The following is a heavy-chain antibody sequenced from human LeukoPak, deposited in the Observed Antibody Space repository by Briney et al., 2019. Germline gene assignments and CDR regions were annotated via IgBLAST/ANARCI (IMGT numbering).Heavy chain of an antibody. Sequence: ASVKVSCKASGYTFTSYDINWVRQATGQGLEWMGWMNPNSGNTGYAQKFQGRVTMTRSTSISTAYMELSSLRSEDTAVYYCARGRGYSSGWYGDWFDPWGQGTLVTVSS. CDR2: MNPNSGNT. V-gene: IGHV1-8*01. J-gene: IGHJ5*02. CDR3: ARGRGYSSGWYGDWFDP. CDR1: GYTFTSYD. D-gene: IGHD6-19*01.